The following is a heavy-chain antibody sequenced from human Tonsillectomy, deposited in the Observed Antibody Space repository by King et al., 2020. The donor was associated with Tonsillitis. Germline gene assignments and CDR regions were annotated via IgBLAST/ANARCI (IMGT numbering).Heavy chain of an antibody. CDR2: IYYSGST. D-gene: IGHD3-3*01. J-gene: IGHJ4*02. Sequence: QLQESGPGLVKPSETLSLTCTVSGGSISSSSYYWGWIRQPPGKGLEWIGSIYYSGSTYYNPSLKSRVTISVDTSKNQFSLKLSSVTAADTAVYYCARGFWSGYSDYWGQGTLVTVSS. CDR1: GGSISSSSYY. CDR3: ARGFWSGYSDY. V-gene: IGHV4-39*01.